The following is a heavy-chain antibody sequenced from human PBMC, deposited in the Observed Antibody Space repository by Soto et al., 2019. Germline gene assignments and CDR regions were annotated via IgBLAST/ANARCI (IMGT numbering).Heavy chain of an antibody. J-gene: IGHJ4*02. CDR1: GGSISSYY. V-gene: IGHV4-59*01. CDR2: IYYSGST. Sequence: SETLSLTCTVSGGSISSYYWSWIRQPPGKGLEWIGYIYYSGSTNYNPSLKGRVTISVDTSKNQFSLKLSSVTAADTAVYYCAREGGYYYYDSSGYYLRRYYFDYWGQGTLVTVSS. D-gene: IGHD3-22*01. CDR3: AREGGYYYYDSSGYYLRRYYFDY.